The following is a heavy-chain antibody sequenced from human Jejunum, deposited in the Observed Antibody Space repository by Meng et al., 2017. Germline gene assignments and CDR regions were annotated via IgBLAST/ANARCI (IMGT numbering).Heavy chain of an antibody. CDR3: ARGHCTSTSCYYDAFDI. V-gene: IGHV3-11*04. Sequence: GESLKISCAASGFIFTESYMSWIRQAPGKGLEWLSYINLSGGSVYYADSVKGRFTISRDNAKNSLYLQMNSLRAEDTAVYYCARGHCTSTSCYYDAFDIWGQGTRVTVSS. J-gene: IGHJ3*02. D-gene: IGHD2-2*01. CDR1: GFIFTESY. CDR2: INLSGGSV.